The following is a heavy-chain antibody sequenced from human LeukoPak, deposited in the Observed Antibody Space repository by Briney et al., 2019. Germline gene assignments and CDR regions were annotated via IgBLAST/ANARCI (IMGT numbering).Heavy chain of an antibody. Sequence: GGSLRLSCAASGFTFSNAWMSWVRQAPGKGLEWVGRIKSKTDGGTTDYAAPVKGRFTISRDDSKNTLYLQMNSLKTEDTAVYYCTTDPLRRPPHGNRADIVVVPAAIWGQGTLVTVSS. CDR3: TTDPLRRPPHGNRADIVVVPAAI. CDR1: GFTFSNAW. V-gene: IGHV3-15*01. D-gene: IGHD2-2*01. J-gene: IGHJ4*02. CDR2: IKSKTDGGTT.